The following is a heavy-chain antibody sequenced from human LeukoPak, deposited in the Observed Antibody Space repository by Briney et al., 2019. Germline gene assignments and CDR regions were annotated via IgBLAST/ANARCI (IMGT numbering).Heavy chain of an antibody. D-gene: IGHD3-16*02. CDR1: GGSFSGYY. CDR2: INHSGST. J-gene: IGHJ5*02. CDR3: ARGGYDYVWGSYRYGVWFDP. Sequence: PSETLSLTCAVYGGSFSGYYWSWIRQPPGKGLEWIGEINHSGSTNYNPSLKSRVTISVDTSKNQFSLKLSSVTAADTAVYYCARGGYDYVWGSYRYGVWFDPWGQGTLVTVSS. V-gene: IGHV4-34*01.